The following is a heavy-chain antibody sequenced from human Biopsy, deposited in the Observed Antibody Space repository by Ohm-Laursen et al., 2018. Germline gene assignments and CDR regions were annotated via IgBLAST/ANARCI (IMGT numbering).Heavy chain of an antibody. CDR3: ARGSNEYGGLYFPH. J-gene: IGHJ1*01. D-gene: IGHD4-23*01. Sequence: SDTLSLTCTVSGGSFTGHYWTWIRQPPGKGLEWIGHISHTGYTSYKSSLKSRVTISLATSRKHFSLRLTSLSAADTAVYYCARGSNEYGGLYFPHWGQGTLVTVSS. CDR2: ISHTGYT. CDR1: GGSFTGHY. V-gene: IGHV4-59*11.